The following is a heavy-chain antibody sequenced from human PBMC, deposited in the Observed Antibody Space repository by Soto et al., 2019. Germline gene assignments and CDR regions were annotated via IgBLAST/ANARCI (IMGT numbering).Heavy chain of an antibody. D-gene: IGHD2-15*01. J-gene: IGHJ6*02. V-gene: IGHV4-59*01. Sequence: PSETLSLTCTVSGDSIRRYYWSWIRQPPGKGLEWIGYISYTGSTHYNPSLKSRVTISADTSKNQFSLKLSSVTTADTALYYCAREGVAAPYYYYGMDVWGQGSTVTVS. CDR1: GDSIRRYY. CDR2: ISYTGST. CDR3: AREGVAAPYYYYGMDV.